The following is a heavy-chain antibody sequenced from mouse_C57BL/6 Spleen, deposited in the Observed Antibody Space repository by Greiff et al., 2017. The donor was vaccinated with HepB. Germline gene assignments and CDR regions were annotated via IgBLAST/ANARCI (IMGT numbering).Heavy chain of an antibody. J-gene: IGHJ4*01. CDR3: AREDWDRAMDY. CDR2: ISDGGSYT. D-gene: IGHD4-1*01. V-gene: IGHV5-4*01. Sequence: EVKVVESGGGLVKPGGSLKLSCAASGFTFSSYAMSWVRQTPEKRLEWVATISDGGSYTYYPDNVKGRFTISRDNAKNNLYLQMRHLKSEDTAMYYCAREDWDRAMDYWGQGTSVTVSS. CDR1: GFTFSSYA.